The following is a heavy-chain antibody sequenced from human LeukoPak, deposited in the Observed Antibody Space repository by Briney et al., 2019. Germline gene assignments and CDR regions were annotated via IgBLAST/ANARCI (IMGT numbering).Heavy chain of an antibody. J-gene: IGHJ3*01. CDR2: TNKEGAGT. D-gene: IGHD2-2*01. CDR3: AREMGSSSYVLDV. V-gene: IGHV3-74*01. CDR1: GFTFSDYW. Sequence: GGSLRLSCAASGFTFSDYWMHWVRQAPGKGLMWVSRTNKEGAGTNYADSVRGRFTISRDKAKNTLLLQVNSLRAEDTGVYYCAREMGSSSYVLDVWGQGTMVTVSS.